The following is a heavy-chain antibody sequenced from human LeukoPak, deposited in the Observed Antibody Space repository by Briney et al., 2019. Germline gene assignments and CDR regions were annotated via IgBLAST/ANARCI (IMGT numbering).Heavy chain of an antibody. Sequence: ASVKVSCKASGYTFTIYYMHWVRQAPGQGLEWMGIINPSGGSTSYAQKFQGRVTMTRDTSTSTVYMELSSLRSEDTAVYYCARGRPWIQLWPNFDYWGQGTLVTVSS. CDR3: ARGRPWIQLWPNFDY. V-gene: IGHV1-46*01. CDR2: INPSGGST. J-gene: IGHJ4*02. D-gene: IGHD5-18*01. CDR1: GYTFTIYY.